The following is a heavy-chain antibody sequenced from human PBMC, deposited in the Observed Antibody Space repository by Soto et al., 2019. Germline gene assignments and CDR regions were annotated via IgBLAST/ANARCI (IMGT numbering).Heavy chain of an antibody. D-gene: IGHD2-15*01. J-gene: IGHJ5*02. Sequence: EVHLVESGGGLMQRGGSLRLSCAASGFNFGIYSMNWVRQAPGKGLEWISYINGSSSTMYYADSVKGRFIISRDNAGSCLFLQMNSLGEADSAVYYCVSGGRFCCGGFRRFSYGLFLSWGQGTLVTVSS. CDR2: INGSSSTM. CDR3: VSGGRFCCGGFRRFSYGLFLS. V-gene: IGHV3-48*02. CDR1: GFNFGIYS.